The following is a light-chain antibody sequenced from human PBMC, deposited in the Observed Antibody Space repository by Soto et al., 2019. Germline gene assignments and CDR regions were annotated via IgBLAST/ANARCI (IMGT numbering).Light chain of an antibody. J-gene: IGLJ1*01. CDR1: SSDVGSYNL. CDR3: CSYAGSSTLYV. CDR2: EGS. V-gene: IGLV2-23*01. Sequence: QSALTQPASVSGSPGQSITISCTGTSSDVGSYNLVSWYQQHPGKASKLMIYEGSKRPSGVSNRFSGSKSGNMASLTIAGLQAEDEADYYCCSYAGSSTLYVFGTGTQVTVL.